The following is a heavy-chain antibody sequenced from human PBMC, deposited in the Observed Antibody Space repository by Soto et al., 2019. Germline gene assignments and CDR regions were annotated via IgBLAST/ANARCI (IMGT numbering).Heavy chain of an antibody. V-gene: IGHV4-59*01. D-gene: IGHD6-19*01. CDR3: ARGHYSSGWPIDH. CDR2: VFHSATT. Sequence: PSETLSLTCTVSGDSFSDYYWNWIRQVPGKGLEWIGFVFHSATTSYNPSLKTRVAISDDTSKKQFSLRLTSVTAADTAIYYCARGHYSSGWPIDHPGQAILV. CDR1: GDSFSDYY. J-gene: IGHJ4*02.